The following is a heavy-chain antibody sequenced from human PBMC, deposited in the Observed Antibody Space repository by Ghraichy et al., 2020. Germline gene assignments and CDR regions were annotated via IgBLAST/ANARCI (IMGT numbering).Heavy chain of an antibody. CDR2: RSTNEKNK. V-gene: IGHV3-30*18. D-gene: IGHD1-26*01. CDR1: GFTISRYG. Sequence: GGSLRLSCVASGFTISRYGMHWVRQAPGKGLGWVALRSTNEKNKYYADSVKGRFTISRDNSKNTLFLQMNNLSPEDTGMYYCTKGELGSPYCWDQETLVIVSP. CDR3: TKGELGSPYC. J-gene: IGHJ4*02.